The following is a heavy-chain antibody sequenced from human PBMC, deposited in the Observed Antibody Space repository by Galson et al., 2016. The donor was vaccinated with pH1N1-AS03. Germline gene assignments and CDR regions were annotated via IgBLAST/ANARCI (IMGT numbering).Heavy chain of an antibody. Sequence: SLRLSCAASGFTFSDYAMGWVRQAPGKGLEWLAEISGTVGSPFYADSVKGRVTISRDNSKNTVYLQMTSLRAEDTAVYYCATNALKVRVDYWGQGILVTVSS. CDR3: ATNALKVRVDY. V-gene: IGHV3-23*01. D-gene: IGHD1-1*01. CDR2: ISGTVGSP. J-gene: IGHJ4*02. CDR1: GFTFSDYA.